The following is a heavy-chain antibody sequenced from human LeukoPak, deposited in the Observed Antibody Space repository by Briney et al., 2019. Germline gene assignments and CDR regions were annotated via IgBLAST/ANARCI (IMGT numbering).Heavy chain of an antibody. D-gene: IGHD6-19*01. V-gene: IGHV1-46*01. CDR3: ARDQAQWPQGDYFGMDV. Sequence: GASVKVSCKASGYTFTSYYMHWVRQAPGQGLEWMGIINPSGGSTGYAQKFQDRVIMTTDTATTTAYMELRSLRSDDTAIYYCARDQAQWPQGDYFGMDVWGQGTTVTVSS. J-gene: IGHJ6*02. CDR1: GYTFTSYY. CDR2: INPSGGST.